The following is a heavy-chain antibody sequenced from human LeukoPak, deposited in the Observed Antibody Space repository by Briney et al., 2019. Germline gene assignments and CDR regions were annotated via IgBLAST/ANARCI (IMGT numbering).Heavy chain of an antibody. CDR3: ARRRRDGYLYDY. J-gene: IGHJ4*02. CDR2: IIPIFGTA. CDR1: GGTFSSYA. V-gene: IGHV1-69*05. Sequence: GASVKVSCKASGGTFSSYAISWVRQAPGQGLEWMGGIIPIFGTANYAQNFQGRVTITTDESTSTAYMKLSSLRSEDTAVYYCARRRRDGYLYDYWGQGALVTVSS. D-gene: IGHD5-24*01.